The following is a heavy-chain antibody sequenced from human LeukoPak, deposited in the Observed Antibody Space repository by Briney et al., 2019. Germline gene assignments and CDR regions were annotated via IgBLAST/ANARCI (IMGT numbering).Heavy chain of an antibody. CDR3: AKESGYSYGYSHLDY. D-gene: IGHD5-18*01. V-gene: IGHV3-33*06. CDR2: IWYDGSNK. J-gene: IGHJ4*02. CDR1: GFTFSSYG. Sequence: GGSLRLSCAASGFTFSSYGMHWVRQAPGKGLEWVAVIWYDGSNKYYADSVKGRFTISRDNSKNTLYLQMNSLRAEDTAVYYCAKESGYSYGYSHLDYWGQGTLVTVSS.